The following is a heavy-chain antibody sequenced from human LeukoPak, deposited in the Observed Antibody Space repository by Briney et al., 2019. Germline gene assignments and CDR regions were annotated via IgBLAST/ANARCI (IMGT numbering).Heavy chain of an antibody. V-gene: IGHV3-21*01. CDR2: ISSSSSYI. CDR1: GFTFSSYS. Sequence: PGGSLRLSCAASGFTFSSYSMNWVRQAPGKGLEWVSSISSSSSYIYYADSVKGRFTISRDNAKNSLYLQMNSLRAEDTAVYYCARDWGKPRSGSYFDLGYWGQGTLVTVSS. D-gene: IGHD1-26*01. CDR3: ARDWGKPRSGSYFDLGY. J-gene: IGHJ4*02.